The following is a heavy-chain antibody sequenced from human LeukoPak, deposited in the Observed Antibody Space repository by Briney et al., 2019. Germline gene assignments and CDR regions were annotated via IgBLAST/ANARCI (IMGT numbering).Heavy chain of an antibody. CDR2: IYYSGST. CDR3: ACSSFGYYYYYYYMDV. J-gene: IGHJ6*03. V-gene: IGHV4-39*07. Sequence: SETLSLTCTVSGGSISSSSYYWGWIRQPPGKGLEWIGSIYYSGSTNYNPSLKSRVTMSVDTSKNQFSLKLSSVTAADTAVYYCACSSFGYYYYYYYMDVWGKGTTVTVSS. D-gene: IGHD6-13*01. CDR1: GGSISSSSYY.